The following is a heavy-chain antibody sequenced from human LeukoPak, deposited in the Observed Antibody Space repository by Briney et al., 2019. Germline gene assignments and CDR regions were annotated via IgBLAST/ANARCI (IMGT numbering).Heavy chain of an antibody. Sequence: PGGSLRLSCAASGFTFSSYSMNWVRQAPGKGLEWVSFISSSSSTIYYADSVKGRFTISRDNAKNSLYLQMNSLRAEDTAVYYYLRDRGGSYSAIDYWGQGTLVTVSS. CDR2: ISSSSSTI. D-gene: IGHD1-26*01. J-gene: IGHJ4*02. V-gene: IGHV3-48*04. CDR3: LRDRGGSYSAIDY. CDR1: GFTFSSYS.